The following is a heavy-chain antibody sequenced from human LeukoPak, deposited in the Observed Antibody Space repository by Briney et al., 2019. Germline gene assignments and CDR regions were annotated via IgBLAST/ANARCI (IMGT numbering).Heavy chain of an antibody. CDR3: VRAPPGTGWLIDH. D-gene: IGHD6-19*01. J-gene: IGHJ4*02. V-gene: IGHV3-13*04. CDR2: INTAADT. CDR1: GFAFSNYD. Sequence: PGGPLRLSCAASGFAFSNYDMLWVRQATGKGLEWVSAINTAADTYYPDSVKGRFTISRGNAKSSLYLQMNSLRVGDTAVYYCVRAPPGTGWLIDHWGQGTLVAVSS.